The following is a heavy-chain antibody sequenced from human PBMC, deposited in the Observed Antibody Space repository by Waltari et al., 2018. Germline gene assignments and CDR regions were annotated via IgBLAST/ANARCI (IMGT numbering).Heavy chain of an antibody. CDR2: ILPIFYTA. J-gene: IGHJ4*02. CDR1: GGDFRSYS. Sequence: QEQLVQSGAEMKRPGSSVRVSCKASGGDFRSYSFIWVRQAPGQGLEWMGGILPIFYTANYAQTFQDRITSTADESTSTVYMELRSLTSHDTAVYYCARDLGTGDLAYWGQGTLVTVSS. V-gene: IGHV1-69*01. D-gene: IGHD7-27*01. CDR3: ARDLGTGDLAY.